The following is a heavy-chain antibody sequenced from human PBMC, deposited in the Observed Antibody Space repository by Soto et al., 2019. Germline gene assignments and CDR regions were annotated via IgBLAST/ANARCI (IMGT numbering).Heavy chain of an antibody. CDR1: GFTFDDYG. CDR2: INWNGGST. D-gene: IGHD4-17*01. Sequence: EVQLVESGGGVVRPGGSLRLSCAASGFTFDDYGMSWVRQAPGKGLEWVSGINWNGGSTGYADSVKGRFTISRDNAKNSLYLQMNSLRAEDTALHHCARDGPYGDSDAFDIWGQGTMVTVSS. CDR3: ARDGPYGDSDAFDI. V-gene: IGHV3-20*01. J-gene: IGHJ3*02.